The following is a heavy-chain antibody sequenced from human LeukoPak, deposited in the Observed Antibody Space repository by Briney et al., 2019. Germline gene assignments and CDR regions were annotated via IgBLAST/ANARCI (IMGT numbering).Heavy chain of an antibody. V-gene: IGHV3-43*02. D-gene: IGHD1/OR15-1a*01. CDR2: IGGNGGLT. Sequence: GGSLRLSCVASGFTFEDYTMLWVRQAPGKGLEWVSLIGGNGGLTFYGDSVEGRFTISRDNGRDSVYLQMNSLRTEDTALYYCVKVTTGWNTFAFDLWGPGTRVTVS. CDR1: GFTFEDYT. CDR3: VKVTTGWNTFAFDL. J-gene: IGHJ3*01.